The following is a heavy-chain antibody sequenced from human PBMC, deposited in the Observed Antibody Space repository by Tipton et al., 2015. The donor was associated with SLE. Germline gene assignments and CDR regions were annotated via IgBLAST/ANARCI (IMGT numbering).Heavy chain of an antibody. V-gene: IGHV3-9*01. CDR2: ISWNSEII. CDR1: GFTFNDYA. CDR3: AKDRHPIGPSAFDI. Sequence: SLRLSCAASGFTFNDYAMHWVRQAPGKGLEWLSGISWNSEIIMSADSVKGRFSISRDNAKNSVYLQMNILGAEDTAVYYCAKDRHPIGPSAFDIWGQGTVITVSS. J-gene: IGHJ3*02.